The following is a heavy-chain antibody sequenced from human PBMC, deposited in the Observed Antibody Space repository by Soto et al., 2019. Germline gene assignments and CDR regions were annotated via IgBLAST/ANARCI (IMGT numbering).Heavy chain of an antibody. J-gene: IGHJ6*04. D-gene: IGHD2-2*01. CDR1: GGSFSGYY. CDR3: ARAALDCSCSGCCSVVFEIGREWGMDV. Sequence: SETLSLTCAVYGGSFSGYYWSWIRQPPGKGLEWIGEINHSGSTNYNPSLKSRVTISVDTSKNQFSLKLSSVTAADTAVYYCARAALDCSCSGCCSVVFEIGREWGMDVWGKGTTVTVSS. V-gene: IGHV4-34*01. CDR2: INHSGST.